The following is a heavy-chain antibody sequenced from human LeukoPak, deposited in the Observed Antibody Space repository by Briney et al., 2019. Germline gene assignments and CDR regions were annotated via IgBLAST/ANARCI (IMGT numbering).Heavy chain of an antibody. D-gene: IGHD4-23*01. CDR3: AKGIYGSTYYYAMDV. V-gene: IGHV3-30*18. CDR1: GFTFSSYG. J-gene: IGHJ6*02. CDR2: IAYDGSIK. Sequence: PGGSLRLSCAASGFTFSSYGMHWVRQAPGKGLEWVAVIAYDGSIKYYADSVKGRFTISRDNSKNTLFLQVNSLRGEDTALYYCAKGIYGSTYYYAMDVWGQGTTVTVSS.